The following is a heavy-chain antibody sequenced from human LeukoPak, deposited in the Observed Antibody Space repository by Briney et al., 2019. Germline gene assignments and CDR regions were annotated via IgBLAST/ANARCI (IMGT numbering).Heavy chain of an antibody. Sequence: SQTLSLTCAISGDSVSSNSAAWNWIRQSPSRGLEWLGRTYYRSKWYNDYAVSVKSRITINPDTSKNQFSLQLNSVTPEDTAVYYCAGVSSYGSGSIYSTFYYGMDVWGKGTTVTVSS. D-gene: IGHD3-10*01. CDR2: TYYRSKWYN. CDR1: GDSVSSNSAA. J-gene: IGHJ6*04. CDR3: AGVSSYGSGSIYSTFYYGMDV. V-gene: IGHV6-1*01.